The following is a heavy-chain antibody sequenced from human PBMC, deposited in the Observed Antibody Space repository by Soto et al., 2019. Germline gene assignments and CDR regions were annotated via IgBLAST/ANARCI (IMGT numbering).Heavy chain of an antibody. CDR1: GFTFSSYG. J-gene: IGHJ6*02. V-gene: IGHV3-33*01. CDR2: IWYDGSNK. CDR3: ARDLGGGTAAPHQRYYYYGMDV. D-gene: IGHD6-13*01. Sequence: QVQLVESGGGVVQPGRSLRLSCAASGFTFSSYGMHWVRQAPGKGLEWVAVIWYDGSNKYYADSVKGRFTISRDNSKNTLYLQMNSLRAEDTAVYYCARDLGGGTAAPHQRYYYYGMDVWGQGTTVTVS.